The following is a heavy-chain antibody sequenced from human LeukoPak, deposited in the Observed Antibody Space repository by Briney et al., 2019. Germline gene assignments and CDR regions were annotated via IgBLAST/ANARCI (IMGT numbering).Heavy chain of an antibody. CDR3: ARDTIFGVGIDY. J-gene: IGHJ4*02. CDR1: GYTFTGYY. Sequence: GASVKVSCKASGYTFTGYYMHWVRQAPGQGLEWMGWINPNSGGTNYAQKVKGRVTMTRDTSISTAYMELSRLRSDDTAVYYCARDTIFGVGIDYWGQGTLVTVSS. V-gene: IGHV1-2*02. D-gene: IGHD3-3*01. CDR2: INPNSGGT.